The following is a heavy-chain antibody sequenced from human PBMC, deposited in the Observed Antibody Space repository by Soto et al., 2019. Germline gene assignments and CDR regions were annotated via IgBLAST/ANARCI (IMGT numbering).Heavy chain of an antibody. Sequence: PSETLSLTCGVYGGSFRNYYWIWVRQPPGKGLEWIGEVNHSGEATYNPSLQSRVTISLDTTNNHFSLKMTSVTAADTAIYFCARAARFPRSWLDSWGQGTQVTVSS. CDR2: VNHSGEA. CDR3: ARAARFPRSWLDS. V-gene: IGHV4-34*01. D-gene: IGHD6-25*01. J-gene: IGHJ5*01. CDR1: GGSFRNYY.